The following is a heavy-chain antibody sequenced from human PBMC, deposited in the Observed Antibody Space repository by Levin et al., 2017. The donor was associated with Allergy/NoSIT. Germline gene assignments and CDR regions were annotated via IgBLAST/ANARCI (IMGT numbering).Heavy chain of an antibody. Sequence: PGGSLRLSCTVSGGSISSSSYYWGWIRQPPGKGLEWIGSIYYSGSTYYNPSLKSRVTISVDTSKNQFPLNLNSVTAAATAVYYCARHGGLEGSDRPWFGQNTKNWFEPWGQGTLVTVSS. CDR3: ARHGGLEGSDRPWFGQNTKNWFEP. D-gene: IGHD3-10*01. CDR1: GGSISSSSYY. V-gene: IGHV4-39*01. CDR2: IYYSGST. J-gene: IGHJ5*02.